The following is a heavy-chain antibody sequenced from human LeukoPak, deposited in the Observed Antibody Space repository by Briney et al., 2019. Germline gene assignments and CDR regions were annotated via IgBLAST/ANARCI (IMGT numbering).Heavy chain of an antibody. D-gene: IGHD1-26*01. CDR3: ARSSVGARRRIDY. Sequence: ASVTVSCKSSGYTFTKYDINWVRQATGQGGEWMGWMNPNSGNTGYAQKFQGRVTITRSTSINTAYMELNSLTSENTAVYYCARSSVGARRRIDYWGQGSLVTVSS. CDR2: MNPNSGNT. V-gene: IGHV1-8*01. CDR1: GYTFTKYD. J-gene: IGHJ4*02.